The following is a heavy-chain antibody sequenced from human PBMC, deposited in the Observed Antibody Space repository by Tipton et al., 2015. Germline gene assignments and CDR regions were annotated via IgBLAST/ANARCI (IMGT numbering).Heavy chain of an antibody. CDR2: ITSNGYNT. J-gene: IGHJ4*02. D-gene: IGHD3-22*01. Sequence: SLRLSCPATGFTLSRYAMNWVRQAPGKGLEYVSAITSNGYNTYYADSVKGRFTISRDNSKNTLYLQMSSLRAEDTAVYYCVKDGYYYDDSGYSPLDYWGQGTLVTVSS. V-gene: IGHV3-64D*08. CDR3: VKDGYYYDDSGYSPLDY. CDR1: GFTLSRYA.